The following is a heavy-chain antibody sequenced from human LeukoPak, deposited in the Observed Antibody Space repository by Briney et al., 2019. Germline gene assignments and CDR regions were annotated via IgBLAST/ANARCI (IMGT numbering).Heavy chain of an antibody. CDR1: GGSISSSSYY. V-gene: IGHV4-39*01. J-gene: IGHJ5*02. CDR3: ARQSVGYSSGWSPAWFDP. D-gene: IGHD6-19*01. Sequence: SETLSLTCTVSGGSISSSSYYWGWIRQPPGKGLEWIGSIYYSGSTYYNPSLKSRVTISVDTSKNQFSLKLSSVTAADTAVYYCARQSVGYSSGWSPAWFDPWGQGTLVTVSS. CDR2: IYYSGST.